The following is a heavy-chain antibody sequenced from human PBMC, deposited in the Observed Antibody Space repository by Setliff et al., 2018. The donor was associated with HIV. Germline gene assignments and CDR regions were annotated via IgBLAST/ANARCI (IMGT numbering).Heavy chain of an antibody. J-gene: IGHJ5*02. Sequence: VASVKVSCKASGYTFTSYGITWVRQAPGQGLEWMAWISAYNGNTNHAQKYHDRVIMTIDTSTSTAYMELRSLRSDDTAVYYCARGSPYGGLHWFDPWGQGTLVTVSS. CDR1: GYTFTSYG. D-gene: IGHD2-15*01. CDR3: ARGSPYGGLHWFDP. CDR2: ISAYNGNT. V-gene: IGHV1-18*01.